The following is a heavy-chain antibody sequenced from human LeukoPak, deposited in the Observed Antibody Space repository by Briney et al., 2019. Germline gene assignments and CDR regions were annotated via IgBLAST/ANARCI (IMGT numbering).Heavy chain of an antibody. CDR2: IYYSGST. CDR3: ARDARIMITFGGVIALFDY. D-gene: IGHD3-16*02. Sequence: SETLSLTCTVSGGSISSYYWGWIRQPPGKGLEWIGSIYYSGSTYYNPSLKSRVTISVDTSKNQFSLKLSSVTAADTAVYYCARDARIMITFGGVIALFDYWGQGTLVTVSS. CDR1: GGSISSYY. V-gene: IGHV4-39*07. J-gene: IGHJ4*02.